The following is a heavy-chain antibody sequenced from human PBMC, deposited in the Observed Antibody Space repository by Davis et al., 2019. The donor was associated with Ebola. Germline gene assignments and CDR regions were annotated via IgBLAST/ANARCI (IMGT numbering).Heavy chain of an antibody. CDR3: ARLNRGYCSSTSCSHFDY. J-gene: IGHJ4*02. Sequence: KVSCKGSGYSFTSYWIGWVRQMPGKGLEWMGIIYPGDSDTRYSPSFQGQVTISADKSISTAYLQWSSLKASDTAMYYCARLNRGYCSSTSCSHFDYWGQGTLVTVSS. CDR1: GYSFTSYW. CDR2: IYPGDSDT. V-gene: IGHV5-51*01. D-gene: IGHD2-2*01.